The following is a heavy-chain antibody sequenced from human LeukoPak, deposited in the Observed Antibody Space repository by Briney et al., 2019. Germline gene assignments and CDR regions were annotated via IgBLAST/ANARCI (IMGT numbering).Heavy chain of an antibody. Sequence: GASVKVSCKASGGTFSSYAISWVRQAPGQGLEWMGGIIPISGTANYAQEFQGRVTITTDESTSTAYMELSSLRSEDTAVYYCAREVGIAAAGNNWFDPWGQGTLVTVSS. J-gene: IGHJ5*02. V-gene: IGHV1-69*05. CDR2: IIPISGTA. CDR1: GGTFSSYA. D-gene: IGHD6-13*01. CDR3: AREVGIAAAGNNWFDP.